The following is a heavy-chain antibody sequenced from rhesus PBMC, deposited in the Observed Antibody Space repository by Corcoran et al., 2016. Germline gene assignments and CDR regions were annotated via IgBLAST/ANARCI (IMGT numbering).Heavy chain of an antibody. Sequence: EVQLVESGGGLVQPGGSQRLSCAASGFTFRDHSMYWYRQAPGTGREWVGFMRRKDSCGTTEDAASVQGRFNRYRDESKSIAYLKMKSMKTEDTAAYYCTRCHEPYYYSGSYSISAFDYWGQGVLVTVSS. D-gene: IGHD3-16*01. CDR2: MRRKDSCGTT. CDR1: GFTFRDHS. J-gene: IGHJ4*01. CDR3: TRCHEPYYYSGSYSISAFDY. V-gene: IGHV3-184*01.